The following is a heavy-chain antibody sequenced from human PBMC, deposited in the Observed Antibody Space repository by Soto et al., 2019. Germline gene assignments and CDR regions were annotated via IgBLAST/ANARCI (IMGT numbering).Heavy chain of an antibody. CDR3: AKDREHCPNDVCSNYIDY. CDR1: GGSISSGGYY. D-gene: IGHD2-8*01. CDR2: IYYSGST. V-gene: IGHV4-31*03. Sequence: SETLSLTCTVSGGSISSGGYYWSWIRQHPGKGLEWIGYIYYSGSTYYNPSLKSRVTISVDTSKNQFSLKLSSVTAADTAVYYCAKDREHCPNDVCSNYIDYWGQGTLVTVSS. J-gene: IGHJ4*02.